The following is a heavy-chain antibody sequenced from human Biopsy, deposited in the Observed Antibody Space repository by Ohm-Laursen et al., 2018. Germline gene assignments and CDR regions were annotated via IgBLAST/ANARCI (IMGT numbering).Heavy chain of an antibody. D-gene: IGHD3-9*01. CDR1: GGTFSNYG. J-gene: IGHJ1*01. CDR3: ATKLTGYFHH. CDR2: NIPILGTG. V-gene: IGHV1-69*06. Sequence: ASGKVSCKAPGGTFSNYGVNWVRQAPGQGLEWLGGNIPILGTGNYAQKFQDRVTVAADTSTSTATMELRSLRSDDTAVYYCATKLTGYFHHWGQGTLVIVSS.